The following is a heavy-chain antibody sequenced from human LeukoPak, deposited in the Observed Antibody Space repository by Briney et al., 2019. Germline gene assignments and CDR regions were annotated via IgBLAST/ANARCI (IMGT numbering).Heavy chain of an antibody. D-gene: IGHD2-2*02. CDR1: GFTFSSYW. CDR2: INTDGSST. CDR3: ARDPRYCSSTSCYIDY. J-gene: IGHJ4*02. V-gene: IGHV3-74*01. Sequence: GGSLRLSCAASGFTFSSYWMHWVRQAPGKGLVWVSRINTDGSSTSYADSVKGRFTISRDNAKNSLYLQMNSLRAEDTAVYYCARDPRYCSSTSCYIDYWGQGTLVTVSS.